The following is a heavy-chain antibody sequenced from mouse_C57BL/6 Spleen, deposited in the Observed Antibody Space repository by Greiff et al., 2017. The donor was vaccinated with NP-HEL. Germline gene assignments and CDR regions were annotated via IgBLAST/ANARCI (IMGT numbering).Heavy chain of an antibody. CDR1: GYTFTSYG. V-gene: IGHV1-81*01. CDR3: ARELDSSGYYFDY. Sequence: VMLVESGAELARPGASVKLSCKASGYTFTSYGISWVKQRTGQGLEWIGEIYPRSGNTYYNEKFKGKATLTADKSSSTAYMELRSLTSEDSAVYFCARELDSSGYYFDYWGQGTTLTVSS. J-gene: IGHJ2*01. CDR2: IYPRSGNT. D-gene: IGHD3-2*02.